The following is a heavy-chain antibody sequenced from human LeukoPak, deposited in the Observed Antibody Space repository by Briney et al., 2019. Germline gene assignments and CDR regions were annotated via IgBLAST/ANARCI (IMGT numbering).Heavy chain of an antibody. Sequence: GGSLRLSCAASGFIFSTWSMNWVRQAPGEGLEWISYISSSGSTIHYADSVKGRFTISRDNSKNTLFLQMNSLRAEDTAVYYCVKFYGSEPDGVDIWGQGTMVTVSS. CDR2: ISSSGSTI. CDR3: VKFYGSEPDGVDI. CDR1: GFIFSTWS. V-gene: IGHV3-48*01. D-gene: IGHD3-10*01. J-gene: IGHJ3*02.